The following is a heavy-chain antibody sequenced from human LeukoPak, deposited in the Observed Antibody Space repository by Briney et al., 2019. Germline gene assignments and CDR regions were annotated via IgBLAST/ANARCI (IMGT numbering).Heavy chain of an antibody. Sequence: GGSLRLSCAASGFTFSSYAMSWVRQAPGKGLEWVPAISGSGGSTYYADSVKGRFIISRDNSKNTLYLQMNSLRAEDTALYYCAKDIGHSSSWYVIGFDYWGQGTLVTVSS. J-gene: IGHJ4*02. CDR2: ISGSGGST. CDR1: GFTFSSYA. V-gene: IGHV3-23*01. D-gene: IGHD6-13*01. CDR3: AKDIGHSSSWYVIGFDY.